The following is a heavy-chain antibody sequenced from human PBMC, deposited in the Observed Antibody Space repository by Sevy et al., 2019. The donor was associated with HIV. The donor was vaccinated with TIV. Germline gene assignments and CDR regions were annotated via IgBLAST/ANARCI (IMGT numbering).Heavy chain of an antibody. J-gene: IGHJ4*02. Sequence: GGSLRLSCAASGFTFSYYNMNWVRQAPGKGLEWVSSISSGSSYIFYVDSVKGRFTISRDNAKDSLYLQMNSLRAEDTAVYSCARNLDYYASGPPDSWGRGTLVTVSS. V-gene: IGHV3-21*04. D-gene: IGHD3-10*01. CDR2: ISSGSSYI. CDR1: GFTFSYYN. CDR3: ARNLDYYASGPPDS.